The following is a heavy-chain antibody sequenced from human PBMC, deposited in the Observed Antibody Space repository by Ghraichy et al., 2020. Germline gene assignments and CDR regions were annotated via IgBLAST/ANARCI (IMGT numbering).Heavy chain of an antibody. J-gene: IGHJ5*02. CDR2: IYYSGST. D-gene: IGHD6-19*01. V-gene: IGHV4-59*01. CDR1: GGSISSYY. Sequence: SETLSLTCTVSGGSISSYYWSWIRQPPGKGLEWIGYIYYSGSTNYNPSLKSRVTISVDTSKNQFSLKLSSVTAADTAVYYCARGYSSGWYDPSQYNWFDPWGQGTLVTVSS. CDR3: ARGYSSGWYDPSQYNWFDP.